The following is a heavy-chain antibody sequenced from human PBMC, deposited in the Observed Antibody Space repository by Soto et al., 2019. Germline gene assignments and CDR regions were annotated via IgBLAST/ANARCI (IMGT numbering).Heavy chain of an antibody. V-gene: IGHV1-2*02. CDR3: AKGGSSWTEWFDP. CDR1: GFSFTGYY. Sequence: GASVKLSCKASGFSFTGYYIHWLRQSPGQGLEWMGWINAHSGGTEYAQKFRGRVTMTRDTSISAAYMELSRLTSDDTAVYYCAKGGSSWTEWFDPWGQGTLVTVSS. CDR2: INAHSGGT. J-gene: IGHJ5*02. D-gene: IGHD6-13*01.